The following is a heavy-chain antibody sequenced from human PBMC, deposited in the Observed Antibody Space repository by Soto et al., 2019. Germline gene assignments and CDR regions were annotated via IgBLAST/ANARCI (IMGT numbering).Heavy chain of an antibody. CDR2: ISGSGGST. V-gene: IGHV3-23*01. Sequence: SGFTFSSYAMSWVRQAPGKGLEWVSAISGSGGSTYYADSVKGRFTISRDNSKNTLYLQMNSLRAEDTAVYYCAKDGLGYCSGGSCYGDYWGQGTLVTVSS. CDR3: AKDGLGYCSGGSCYGDY. D-gene: IGHD2-15*01. CDR1: GFTFSSYA. J-gene: IGHJ4*02.